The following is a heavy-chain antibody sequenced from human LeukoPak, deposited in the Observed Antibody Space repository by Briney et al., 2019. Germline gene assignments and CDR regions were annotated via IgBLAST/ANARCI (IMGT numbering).Heavy chain of an antibody. Sequence: GGSLRLSCAASGFTLSTYSMNWVRQPAGKGLEWVSSISSSARYMYYADSVKGRFTISRDNAKNSLYLQMNSLRAEDTAVYYCARGGVGLVIIPGWEYDYYGLDVWGQGTTVTVSS. D-gene: IGHD3/OR15-3a*01. J-gene: IGHJ6*02. CDR1: GFTLSTYS. CDR2: ISSSARYM. V-gene: IGHV3-21*01. CDR3: ARGGVGLVIIPGWEYDYYGLDV.